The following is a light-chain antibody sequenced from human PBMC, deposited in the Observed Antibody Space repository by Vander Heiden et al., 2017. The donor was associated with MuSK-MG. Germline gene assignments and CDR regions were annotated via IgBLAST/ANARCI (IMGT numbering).Light chain of an antibody. V-gene: IGKV3-11*01. CDR3: QQRSNFHT. CDR1: QSVSSY. J-gene: IGKJ3*01. Sequence: EIVLTQSPATLSLSPGERATLSCRASQSVSSYLAWYQQKPGQAPRLLIYDASNRANGIPDRFSGSGSGTDFTLTSSSLEPEDFAVYYWQQRSNFHTFGHGTKVDIK. CDR2: DAS.